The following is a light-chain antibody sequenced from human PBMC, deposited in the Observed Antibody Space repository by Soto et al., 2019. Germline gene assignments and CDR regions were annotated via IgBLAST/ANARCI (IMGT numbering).Light chain of an antibody. CDR3: QQYNSYPYT. J-gene: IGKJ2*01. Sequence: DIQMTQSPSILSASVGDGVTIACRASQSVTLWLTWYQQKPGKAPKLLLYKASTLESGVPSRFGGNGSETDFTLTISSLQPDDIGTYYCQQYNSYPYTFGQGTKLEIK. V-gene: IGKV1-5*03. CDR1: QSVTLW. CDR2: KAS.